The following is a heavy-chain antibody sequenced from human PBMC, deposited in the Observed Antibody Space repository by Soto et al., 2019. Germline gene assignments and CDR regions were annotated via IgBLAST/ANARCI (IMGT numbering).Heavy chain of an antibody. CDR2: IIPIFGTA. D-gene: IGHD3-22*01. V-gene: IGHV1-69*06. CDR3: ARADSSNAPFDY. J-gene: IGHJ4*02. CDR1: GGTFSSYS. Sequence: SVKVSCKASGGTFSSYSISWVRQAPGQGLEWMGGIIPIFGTANYAQKFQGRVTITADKSTSTAYMELSSLRSEDTAVYYCARADSSNAPFDYWGQGTQVTVSS.